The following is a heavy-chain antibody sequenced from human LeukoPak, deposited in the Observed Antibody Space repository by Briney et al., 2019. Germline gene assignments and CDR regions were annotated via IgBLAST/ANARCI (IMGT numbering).Heavy chain of an antibody. D-gene: IGHD1-26*01. CDR3: AHFKGGSFDF. CDR2: IYYSGNT. V-gene: IGHV4-39*01. Sequence: PSETLSLTCTVSGGSISSSNYYWGWIRQPPGKGLEWIWSIYYSGNTYYNPSLKSRVTISVDTSKNQFSLKLTSVTAADTAVYYCAHFKGGSFDFWGQGTMVTVSS. J-gene: IGHJ3*01. CDR1: GGSISSSNYY.